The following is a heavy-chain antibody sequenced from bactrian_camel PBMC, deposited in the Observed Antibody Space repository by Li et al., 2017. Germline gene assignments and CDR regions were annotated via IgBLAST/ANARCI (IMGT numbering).Heavy chain of an antibody. CDR3: SKWHDFFSTYD. CDR2: IYANGRFS. J-gene: IGHJ4*01. CDR1: GPTTHDNC. Sequence: DVQLVESGGGSVQAGSSFELSCTASGPTTHDNCMGWYRQAPGKERERVAGIYANGRFSVYHDSVKGRFTIARDTAKNTLYLQLNSLRADDTAIYYCSKWHDFFSTYDRGQGTQVTVS. D-gene: IGHD4*01. V-gene: IGHV3-1*01.